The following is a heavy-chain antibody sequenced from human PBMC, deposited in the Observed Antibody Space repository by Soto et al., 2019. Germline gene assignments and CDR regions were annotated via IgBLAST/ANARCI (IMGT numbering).Heavy chain of an antibody. V-gene: IGHV3-9*01. J-gene: IGHJ6*02. D-gene: IGHD6-19*01. CDR1: VFTCDDYA. CDR2: ISWNSGSI. Sequence: SLRLSCAASVFTCDDYAIHWVRQSPGKGLEWVSGISWNSGSIGYADSVKGRFTISRDNAKNSLYLQMNSLRAEDTALYYCAKDRLNFGGCCVDYYGMDVWGQGTTVTVSS. CDR3: AKDRLNFGGCCVDYYGMDV.